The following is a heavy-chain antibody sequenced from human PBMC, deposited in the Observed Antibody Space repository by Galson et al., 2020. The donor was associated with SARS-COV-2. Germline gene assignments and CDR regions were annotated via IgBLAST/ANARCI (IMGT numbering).Heavy chain of an antibody. V-gene: IGHV4-38-2*01. D-gene: IGHD3-3*02. J-gene: IGHJ5*02. CDR2: IYHSGST. Sequence: SETLSLTCAVSGYSISSGYYWGWIRQPPGKGLEWIGSIYHSGSTYYNPSLKSRVTISVDTSKNQFSLKLSSVTAADTAVYYCARHSFPVRFDPWGQGTLVTVSS. CDR3: ARHSFPVRFDP. CDR1: GYSISSGYY.